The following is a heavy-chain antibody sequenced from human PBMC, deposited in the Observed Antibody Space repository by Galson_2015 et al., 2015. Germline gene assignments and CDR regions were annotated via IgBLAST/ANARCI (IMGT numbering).Heavy chain of an antibody. J-gene: IGHJ4*02. CDR3: ARRQFLERYYFDY. CDR2: IYPGDSDT. CDR1: GYSFPRYW. D-gene: IGHD3-3*01. Sequence: QSGAAVIKPGESLLISCTGSGYSFPRYWVGWVRQLPGKGLEWMGIIYPGDSDTRYSRALEGQVTISADKSISTAFLQWSSLKASDTAMYYCARRQFLERYYFDYWGQGTLVTVSS. V-gene: IGHV5-51*01.